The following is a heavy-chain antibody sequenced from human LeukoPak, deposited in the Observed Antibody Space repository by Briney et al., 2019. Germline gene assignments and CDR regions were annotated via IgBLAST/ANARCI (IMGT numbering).Heavy chain of an antibody. CDR2: ISGSGGST. D-gene: IGHD2-2*01. J-gene: IGHJ4*02. CDR3: AKRYCSSTSCSLFDY. CDR1: GFTFSSYA. V-gene: IGHV3-23*01. Sequence: GGSLRLSCAASGFTFSSYAMSWVRQAPGKGLEWVSAISGSGGSTYYADSVKGRFTISRDNSKNTLYLQLNSLRAEDTAVYYCAKRYCSSTSCSLFDYWGQGTLVTVSS.